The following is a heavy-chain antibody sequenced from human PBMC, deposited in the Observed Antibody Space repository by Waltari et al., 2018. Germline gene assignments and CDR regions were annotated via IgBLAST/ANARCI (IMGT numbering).Heavy chain of an antibody. CDR2: INPDSGVT. Sequence: QVQLVQSGAEWKKPGSSLKVSCATSGYTFTAYYRYWVLQAPGQGLEWMGWINPDSGVTNYAQNFQGRVTMTSDTSIRAAYMELTRLRSDDTAVYYCARDHYYGSGAYDVIFDFWGQGTLVTVSS. J-gene: IGHJ4*02. CDR3: ARDHYYGSGAYDVIFDF. V-gene: IGHV1-2*02. CDR1: GYTFTAYY. D-gene: IGHD3-10*01.